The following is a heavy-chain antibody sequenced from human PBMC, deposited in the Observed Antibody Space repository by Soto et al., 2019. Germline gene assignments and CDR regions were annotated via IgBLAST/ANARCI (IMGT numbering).Heavy chain of an antibody. D-gene: IGHD4-17*01. V-gene: IGHV3-64D*06. CDR2: SLPFGGSA. CDR1: GFGFTNFA. CDR3: AKGAYGDSRIFDY. Sequence: GSLRLSCSASGFGFTNFALHWVRRSPGKGLEYVSSSLPFGGSAHYAESVRGRFTISRDSSKNILYLQMTSLTTEDTAVYFCAKGAYGDSRIFDYWGRGTQVTVSS. J-gene: IGHJ4*02.